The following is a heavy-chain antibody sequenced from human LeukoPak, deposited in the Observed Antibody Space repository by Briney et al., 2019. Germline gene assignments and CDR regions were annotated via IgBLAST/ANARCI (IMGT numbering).Heavy chain of an antibody. J-gene: IGHJ6*03. CDR2: INPSGGST. CDR3: ARSEMGYYYYYMDV. CDR1: GFTFRRYG. D-gene: IGHD2-8*01. Sequence: HPGGSLRLSCAASGFTFRRYGMTWVRQAPGKGLEWVSAINPSGGSTYYGDSVKGRFIISRDDSKKSLYLQMNSLRAEDTGVYYCARSEMGYYYYYMDVWGKGTTVTVSS. V-gene: IGHV3-23*01.